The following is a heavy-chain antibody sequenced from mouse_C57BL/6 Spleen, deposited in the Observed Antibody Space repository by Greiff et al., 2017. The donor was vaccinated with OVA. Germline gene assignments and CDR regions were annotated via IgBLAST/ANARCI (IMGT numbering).Heavy chain of an antibody. CDR2: INPSTGGT. Sequence: VHVKQSGPELVKPGASVKISCKASGYSFTGYYMNWVKQSPEKSLEWIGEINPSTGGTTYNQKFKAKATLTVDKSSSTAYMQLKSLTSEDSAVYYCAKFWDDYFDYWGQGTTLTVSS. CDR1: GYSFTGYY. J-gene: IGHJ2*01. D-gene: IGHD4-1*01. CDR3: AKFWDDYFDY. V-gene: IGHV1-42*01.